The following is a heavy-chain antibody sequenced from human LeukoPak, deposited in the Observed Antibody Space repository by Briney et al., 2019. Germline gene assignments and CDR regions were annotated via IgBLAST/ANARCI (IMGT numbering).Heavy chain of an antibody. D-gene: IGHD3-22*01. J-gene: IGHJ4*02. Sequence: PSETLSLTCAVYGGSFSGYYWSWICQPPGKGLEWIGEINHSGSTNYNPSLKSRVTISVDTSKNQFSLKLSSVTAADTAVYYCARALRGHYYDSSGYYYYFDYWGQGTLVTVSS. CDR3: ARALRGHYYDSSGYYYYFDY. CDR2: INHSGST. CDR1: GGSFSGYY. V-gene: IGHV4-34*01.